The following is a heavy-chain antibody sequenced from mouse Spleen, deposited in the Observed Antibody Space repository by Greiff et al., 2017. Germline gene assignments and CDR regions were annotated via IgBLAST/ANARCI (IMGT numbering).Heavy chain of an antibody. Sequence: DVKLVESGGGLVKPGGSLKLSCAASGFTFSSYAMSWVRQTPEKRLEWVATISSGGSYTYYPDSVKGRFTISRDNAKNTLYLQMSSLRSEDTAMYYCARHKTTVPFDYWGQGTTLTVSS. CDR2: ISSGGSYT. J-gene: IGHJ2*01. CDR3: ARHKTTVPFDY. CDR1: GFTFSSYA. V-gene: IGHV5-9-3*01. D-gene: IGHD1-1*01.